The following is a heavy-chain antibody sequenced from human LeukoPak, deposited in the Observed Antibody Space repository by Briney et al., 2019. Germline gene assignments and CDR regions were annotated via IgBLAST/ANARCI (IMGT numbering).Heavy chain of an antibody. V-gene: IGHV1-2*02. CDR1: GYTSTGYY. J-gene: IGHJ5*02. CDR3: ARAKKGDILTGYLIDP. Sequence: ASVKVSCKASGYTSTGYYMHWVRQAPGQGLEWMGWSNPNSGGTNYAQKFQGRVTMTRDTSISTAYMELSRLRSDDTAVYYCARAKKGDILTGYLIDPWGQGTLVTVSS. D-gene: IGHD3-9*01. CDR2: SNPNSGGT.